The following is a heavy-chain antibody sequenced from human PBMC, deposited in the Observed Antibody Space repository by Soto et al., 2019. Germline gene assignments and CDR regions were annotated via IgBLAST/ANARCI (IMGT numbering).Heavy chain of an antibody. Sequence: LVQSGPDVKKPGTSVKVSCKTSGFTFGSSAVQWVRQVRGQRLEWIGWIVVASGYSNVAQKFQDRVSLTRDLSTNSAFMELSSLTSEDSAMYYCAADVIGVAGDFDHWGQGTLVSVSS. V-gene: IGHV1-58*01. D-gene: IGHD6-19*01. J-gene: IGHJ4*02. CDR1: GFTFGSSA. CDR3: AADVIGVAGDFDH. CDR2: IVVASGYS.